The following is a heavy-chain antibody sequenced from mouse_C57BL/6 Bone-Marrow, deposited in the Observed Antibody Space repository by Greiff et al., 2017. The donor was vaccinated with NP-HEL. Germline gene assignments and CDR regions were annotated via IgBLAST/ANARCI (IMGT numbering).Heavy chain of an antibody. Sequence: VQLQQSGTVLARPGASVKMSCKTSGYTFTSYWMHWVKQRPGQGLEWIGAIYPGNSDTSYNQKFKGKAKLTAVTSASTAYMELSSLTNEDAAVYYCTLSGGNYCAMDYWGQGTSVTVSS. CDR3: TLSGGNYCAMDY. CDR1: GYTFTSYW. V-gene: IGHV1-5*01. D-gene: IGHD2-1*01. J-gene: IGHJ4*01. CDR2: IYPGNSDT.